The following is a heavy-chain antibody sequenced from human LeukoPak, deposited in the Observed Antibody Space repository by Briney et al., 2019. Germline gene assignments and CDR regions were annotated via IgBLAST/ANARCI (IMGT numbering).Heavy chain of an antibody. CDR2: IFNDGRQE. Sequence: PGGSLRLSCAASGFTFSSYGMRWVRQAPGKGLEWVAVIFNDGRQEKYADSVKGRFTISRDNSKNTLFLQMNSLRAEDTAVYYCARDDALGDNALDIWGQGTMVTVSS. D-gene: IGHD3-16*01. CDR3: ARDDALGDNALDI. V-gene: IGHV3-33*01. CDR1: GFTFSSYG. J-gene: IGHJ3*02.